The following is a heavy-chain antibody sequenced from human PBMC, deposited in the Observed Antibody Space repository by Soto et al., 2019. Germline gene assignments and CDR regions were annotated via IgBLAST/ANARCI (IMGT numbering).Heavy chain of an antibody. CDR2: ISAYNGNT. Sequence: ASVKVSCKASGYTFTTYAVHWVRQAPGQGLEWMGWISAYNGNTNYAQKLQGRVTMTTDTSTSTAYMELRSLRSDDTAVYYCARDLAVGLVDYWGQGTLVTVSS. CDR3: ARDLAVGLVDY. V-gene: IGHV1-18*01. D-gene: IGHD6-19*01. CDR1: GYTFTTYA. J-gene: IGHJ4*02.